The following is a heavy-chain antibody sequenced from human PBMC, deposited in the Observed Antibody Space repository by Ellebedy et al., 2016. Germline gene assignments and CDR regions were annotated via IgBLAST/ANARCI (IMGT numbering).Heavy chain of an antibody. CDR2: ISYDGSNK. V-gene: IGHV3-30*03. J-gene: IGHJ5*02. D-gene: IGHD3-22*01. CDR3: ARTYYYDSSGYSGNWFDP. Sequence: GESLKISXAASGFTFSSYGMHWVRQAPGKGLEWVAVISYDGSNKYYADSVKGRFTISRDNSKNTLYLQMNSLRAEDTAVYYCARTYYYDSSGYSGNWFDPWGQGTLVTVSS. CDR1: GFTFSSYG.